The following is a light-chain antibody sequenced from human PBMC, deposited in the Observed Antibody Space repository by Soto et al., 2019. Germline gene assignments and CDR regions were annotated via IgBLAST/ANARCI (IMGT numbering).Light chain of an antibody. V-gene: IGLV2-14*03. Sequence: QSALTQPASVSGSPGQSITIYCTGTSSDIGIYKYVSWYQQYPGKAPKLLIYDVSVRPSGVSNRFSGSKSGNTASLTISGLQAEDETDYYCNSYTGSDRVFGSGTKLTVL. CDR1: SSDIGIYKY. CDR2: DVS. CDR3: NSYTGSDRV. J-gene: IGLJ1*01.